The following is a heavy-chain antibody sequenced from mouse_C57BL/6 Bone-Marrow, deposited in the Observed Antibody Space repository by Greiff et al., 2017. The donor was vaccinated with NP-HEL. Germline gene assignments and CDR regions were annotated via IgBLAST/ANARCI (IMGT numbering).Heavy chain of an antibody. CDR1: GYTFTNYW. D-gene: IGHD2-4*01. Sequence: QVQLKESGAELVRPGTSVKMSCKASGYTFTNYWIGWAKQRPGHGLEWIGDIYPGGGYTNYNEKFKGKATLTADKSSSTAYMQFSSLTSEDSAIYYCARGDYDVWGQGTTLTVSS. CDR3: ARGDYDV. V-gene: IGHV1-63*01. J-gene: IGHJ2*01. CDR2: IYPGGGYT.